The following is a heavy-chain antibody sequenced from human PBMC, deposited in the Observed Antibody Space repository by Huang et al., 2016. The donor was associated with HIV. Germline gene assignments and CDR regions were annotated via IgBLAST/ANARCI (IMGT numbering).Heavy chain of an antibody. CDR1: GFLFSTFG. J-gene: IGHJ4*02. D-gene: IGHD4-17*01. Sequence: QVHLEESGGGVVQPGRPLRLSCTASGFLFSTFGIDWVRQGTGKRLEWVAGRSNDGSRKYYVDSVKGRFTISRDNSKNIVYLQMNSLRPEDTAVYYCAKPSGDYEFFDFWGQGTVVTVSS. V-gene: IGHV3-30*18. CDR3: AKPSGDYEFFDF. CDR2: RSNDGSRK.